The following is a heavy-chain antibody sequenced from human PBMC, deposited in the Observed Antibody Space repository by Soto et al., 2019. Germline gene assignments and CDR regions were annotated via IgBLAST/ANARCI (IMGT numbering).Heavy chain of an antibody. Sequence: ASVKVSCKASGYTFTSYAMHWVRQAPGQRLEWMGWINAGNGNTKYSQKFQGRVTITADKSTSTAYMELSSLRSEDTAVYYCASSVVVPAATYYYYYGMDVWGQGTTVTVSS. D-gene: IGHD2-2*01. CDR3: ASSVVVPAATYYYYYGMDV. CDR1: GYTFTSYA. CDR2: INAGNGNT. V-gene: IGHV1-3*01. J-gene: IGHJ6*02.